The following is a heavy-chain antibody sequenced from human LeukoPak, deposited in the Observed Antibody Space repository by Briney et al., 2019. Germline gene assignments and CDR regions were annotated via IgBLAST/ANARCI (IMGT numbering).Heavy chain of an antibody. CDR1: GGSISSYY. Sequence: LSLTCTVSGGSISSYYWSWVRQAPGKGLEWVAVISYDGSNKYYADSVKGRFTISRDNSKNTLYLQMNSLRAEDTAVYYCAKESGNYYYYGMDVWGQGTTVTVSS. CDR2: ISYDGSNK. CDR3: AKESGNYYYYGMDV. V-gene: IGHV3-30*18. D-gene: IGHD3-10*01. J-gene: IGHJ6*02.